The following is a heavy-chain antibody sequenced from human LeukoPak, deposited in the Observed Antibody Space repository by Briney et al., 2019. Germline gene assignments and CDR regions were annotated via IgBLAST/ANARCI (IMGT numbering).Heavy chain of an antibody. CDR1: GNSISSYY. CDR3: VSRKWVPAGYFDY. Sequence: SETLSLTCTVSGNSISSYYWTWIRQPPGQGLEWIGDIHYSGSTNYSPSLKSRVTISVDTSKNQFSLKLSSVTAADTAVYYCVSRKWVPAGYFDYWGQGTLVTVSS. CDR2: IHYSGST. J-gene: IGHJ4*02. D-gene: IGHD1-26*01. V-gene: IGHV4-59*01.